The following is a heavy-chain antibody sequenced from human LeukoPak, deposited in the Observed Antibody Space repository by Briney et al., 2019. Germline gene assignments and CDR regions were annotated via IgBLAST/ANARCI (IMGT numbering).Heavy chain of an antibody. Sequence: GGSLRLSCAASGFTVNNNYMNWVRQAPGKGLEWVSAISGSGGSTYYADSVKGRFTISRDNSKNTLYLQMNSLRAEDTAVYYCAKDRQIVATILDYWGQGTLVTVSS. J-gene: IGHJ4*02. D-gene: IGHD5-12*01. CDR2: ISGSGGST. CDR3: AKDRQIVATILDY. V-gene: IGHV3-23*01. CDR1: GFTVNNNY.